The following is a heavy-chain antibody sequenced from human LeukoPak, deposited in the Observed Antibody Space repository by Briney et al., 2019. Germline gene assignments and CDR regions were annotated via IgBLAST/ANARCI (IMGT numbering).Heavy chain of an antibody. Sequence: ASVKVSCKASGYTFTSYDINWVRQATGQGLEWMGWMNPNSGNTGYAQKFQGRVTMTRNTSISTAYMELSSLRSEDTAVYYCARGFSSRFSHSWGLIYCGGDCYANNWFDPWGQGTLVTVSS. J-gene: IGHJ5*02. CDR1: GYTFTSYD. CDR3: ARGFSSRFSHSWGLIYCGGDCYANNWFDP. V-gene: IGHV1-8*01. D-gene: IGHD2-21*02. CDR2: MNPNSGNT.